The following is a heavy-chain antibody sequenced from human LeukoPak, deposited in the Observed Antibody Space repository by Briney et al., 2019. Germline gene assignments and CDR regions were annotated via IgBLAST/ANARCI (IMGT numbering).Heavy chain of an antibody. D-gene: IGHD3-10*01. CDR2: ISSYNGNT. V-gene: IGHV1-18*04. CDR1: GYTFTGYY. Sequence: ASVKVSCKASGYTFTGYYMHWVRQAPGQGLEWMGWISSYNGNTKYAQKLQDRVTMTTDTSTSTAYMELRSLTSDDTAVYYCTRGSGSYFDYWGQGTLVAVSS. CDR3: TRGSGSYFDY. J-gene: IGHJ4*02.